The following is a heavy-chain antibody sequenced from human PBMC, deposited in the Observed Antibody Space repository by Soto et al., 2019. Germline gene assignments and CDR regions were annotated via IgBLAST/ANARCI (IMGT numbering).Heavy chain of an antibody. CDR3: ARLLTEGATFREDAFDL. Sequence: QIQLVQSGGDVKTPGASVKVSCTTSRYTFTSHGIAWVRQAPGQGLEWMGWISTFNGKTDYAQKFQGRFTMTADTLTSTVDMELRSLRSDDTAVYYCARLLTEGATFREDAFDLWGQGTKVTVSS. CDR2: ISTFNGKT. D-gene: IGHD3-9*01. CDR1: RYTFTSHG. V-gene: IGHV1-18*01. J-gene: IGHJ3*01.